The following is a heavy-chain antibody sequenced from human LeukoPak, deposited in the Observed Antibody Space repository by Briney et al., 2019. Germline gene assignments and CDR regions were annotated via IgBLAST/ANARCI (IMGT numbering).Heavy chain of an antibody. J-gene: IGHJ6*03. Sequence: ASVKVSCKASGGTLSSYAISWVRQAPGQGLEWMGWINPKSGGTNYAQKFQGRVTMTRDTSISTAYMELTRLRSDDTAVYYCAGGSSRFYYYMDVWGKGTTVTVSS. CDR1: GGTLSSYA. CDR3: AGGSSRFYYYMDV. CDR2: INPKSGGT. D-gene: IGHD1-26*01. V-gene: IGHV1-2*02.